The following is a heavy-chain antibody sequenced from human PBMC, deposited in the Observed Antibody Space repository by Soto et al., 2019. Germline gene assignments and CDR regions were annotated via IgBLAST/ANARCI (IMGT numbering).Heavy chain of an antibody. V-gene: IGHV3-23*01. CDR2: ISGSGGST. J-gene: IGHJ5*02. D-gene: IGHD6-13*01. CDR1: GFTFSSYA. Sequence: PGGSLRLSCAASGFTFSSYAMSWVRQAPGKGLEWVSAISGSGGSTYYADSVKGRFTISGDNSKNTLYLQMNSLRAEDTAVYYCAKDPFYSSSSGWFDPWGQGTLVTVSS. CDR3: AKDPFYSSSSGWFDP.